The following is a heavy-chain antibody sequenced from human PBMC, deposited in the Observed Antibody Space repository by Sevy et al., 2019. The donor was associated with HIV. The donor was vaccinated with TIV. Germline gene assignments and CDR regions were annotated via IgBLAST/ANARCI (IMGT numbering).Heavy chain of an antibody. CDR2: ISWNSGTI. CDR1: GFTFDDYA. CDR3: ARQGGVVLVPAAPFDY. D-gene: IGHD2-2*01. Sequence: GGSLRLSCAASGFTFDDYAMHWVRQAPGKGLEWVSVISWNSGTIGYADSVKGRFTISRDNAKNSLYLQMNSRRAEDTALYYCARQGGVVLVPAAPFDYWGQGTLVTVSS. V-gene: IGHV3-9*01. J-gene: IGHJ4*02.